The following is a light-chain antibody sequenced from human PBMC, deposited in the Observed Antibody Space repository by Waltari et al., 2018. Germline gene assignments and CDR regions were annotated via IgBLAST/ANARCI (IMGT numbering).Light chain of an antibody. CDR2: DVS. CDR3: SSYTSSNTWV. Sequence: SALTQPASVSGSPGQSITISCTGTSSDVGGYNYVSWYHQHPGKAPKLMIYDVSARPAGVSTHLATSKSGNTASLASSGLQPEDEADYYCSSYTSSNTWVFGGGTKLTVL. CDR1: SSDVGGYNY. V-gene: IGLV2-14*01. J-gene: IGLJ3*02.